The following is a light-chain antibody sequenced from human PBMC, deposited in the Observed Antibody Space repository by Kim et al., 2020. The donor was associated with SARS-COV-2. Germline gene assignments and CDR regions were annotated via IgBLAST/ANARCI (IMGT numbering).Light chain of an antibody. CDR2: SAS. CDR3: QQHRNWPPLT. V-gene: IGKV3-15*01. CDR1: ENVLDN. J-gene: IGKJ4*01. Sequence: VVTQSPATLSVSPGESATLFCRTSENVLDNVAWYQHKLGQAPRLLIYSASTRAAGVPARFSGSGFGTQFTLSINSLQSEDFAVYFCQQHRNWPPLTFGGGTKVDIK.